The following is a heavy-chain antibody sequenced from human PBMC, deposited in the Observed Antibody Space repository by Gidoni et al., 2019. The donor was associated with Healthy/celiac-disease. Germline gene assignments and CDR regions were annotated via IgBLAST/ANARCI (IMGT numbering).Heavy chain of an antibody. CDR1: GFPFDDYA. Sequence: EVQLVESGGGVVQPGGSLRLSCAASGFPFDDYAMHWVRQAPGKGLEWVSLISGDGGSTYYADSVKGRFTISRDNSKNSLYLQMNSLRTEDTALYYCAKDANCGGDCYHWYFDLWGRGTLVTVSS. D-gene: IGHD2-21*01. CDR3: AKDANCGGDCYHWYFDL. J-gene: IGHJ2*01. V-gene: IGHV3-43*02. CDR2: ISGDGGST.